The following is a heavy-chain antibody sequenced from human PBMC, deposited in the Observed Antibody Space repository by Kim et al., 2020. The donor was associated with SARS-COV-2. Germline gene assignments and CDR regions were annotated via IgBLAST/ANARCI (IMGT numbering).Heavy chain of an antibody. CDR1: GFTFSSYD. CDR3: ARGYSYGLYYYYCMDV. D-gene: IGHD5-18*01. CDR2: IGTAGDT. Sequence: GGSLRLSCAASGFTFSSYDMHWVRQATGKGLEWVSAIGTAGDTYYPGSVKGRFTISRENAKNSLYLQMNSLRAGDTAVYYCARGYSYGLYYYYCMDVGGQGTTATASS. V-gene: IGHV3-13*01. J-gene: IGHJ6*02.